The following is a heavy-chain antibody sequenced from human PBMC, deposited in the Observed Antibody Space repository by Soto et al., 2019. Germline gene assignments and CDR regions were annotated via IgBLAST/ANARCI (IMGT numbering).Heavy chain of an antibody. CDR2: IYWDDDK. Sequence: QITLKESGPTLVKPTQTLTLTCTFSGFSLSTSGVGVGWIRQPPGKALEWLALIYWDDDKRYMPSLKSRLTITKDTSKNQVVLTMTNMDPVDTDTYYCAHRRSYCSGGSCYSGFDYWGHGPLVTVSS. J-gene: IGHJ4*01. CDR3: AHRRSYCSGGSCYSGFDY. V-gene: IGHV2-5*02. CDR1: GFSLSTSGVG. D-gene: IGHD2-15*01.